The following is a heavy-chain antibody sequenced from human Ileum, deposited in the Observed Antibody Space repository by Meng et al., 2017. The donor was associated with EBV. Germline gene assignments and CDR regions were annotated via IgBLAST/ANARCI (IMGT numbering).Heavy chain of an antibody. D-gene: IGHD6-19*01. CDR2: IYHSGST. V-gene: IGHV4-4*02. CDR3: ARVGQWLPIDY. J-gene: IGHJ4*02. CDR1: GGAISSSNW. Sequence: GQWQESGPGLGKPSGTLSLTGAVSGGAISSSNWWSWVRQPPGKGLEWIGEIYHSGSTNYNPSLKSRVTISVDKSKNQFSLNLSSVTAADTAVYYCARVGQWLPIDYWGQGTLVTVSS.